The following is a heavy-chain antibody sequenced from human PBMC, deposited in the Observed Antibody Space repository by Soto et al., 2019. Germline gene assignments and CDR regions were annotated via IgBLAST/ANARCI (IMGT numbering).Heavy chain of an antibody. CDR1: GYQLVIQV. D-gene: IGHD3-3*01. J-gene: IGHJ4*02. V-gene: IGHV5-51*01. CDR3: ARPEGRYFYAARGYYSQ. Sequence: PGEALKISCKTSGYQLVIQVISFVRQMPGKALEWMGAIYPDHSDTRYSPSFQGQVTISVDKYTDTAYLQWDSLKASDTAVYYCARPEGRYFYAARGYYSQRGKGNLVTVS. CDR2: IYPDHSDT.